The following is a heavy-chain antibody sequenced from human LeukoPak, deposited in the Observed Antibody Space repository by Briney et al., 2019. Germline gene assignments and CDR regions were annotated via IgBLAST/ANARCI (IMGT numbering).Heavy chain of an antibody. J-gene: IGHJ3*02. V-gene: IGHV4-4*02. CDR3: TRPVAVAGTRAFDI. D-gene: IGHD6-19*01. Sequence: SETLSLTCAVSGGSISSSNWWSWVRQPPGKGLEWIGEIYHSGSTNYNPSLKSRVTISVDKSKNQFSLKLSSVTAADTAVYYCTRPVAVAGTRAFDIWGQGTMVTVSS. CDR1: GGSISSSNW. CDR2: IYHSGST.